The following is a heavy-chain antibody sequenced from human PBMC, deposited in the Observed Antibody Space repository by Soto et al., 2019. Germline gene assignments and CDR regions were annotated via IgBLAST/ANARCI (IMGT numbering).Heavy chain of an antibody. Sequence: QVQLVESGGGVVQPGRSLRLSCAASGFTFSSYGMHWVRQAPGKGLEWVAVIWYDGSNKYYADSVKGRFTISRDNSKNTLYLQINSLRAEDTAVYYCARDPLLYSSGWPKLGDPWGQGTLVTVSS. D-gene: IGHD6-19*01. CDR3: ARDPLLYSSGWPKLGDP. J-gene: IGHJ5*02. CDR2: IWYDGSNK. CDR1: GFTFSSYG. V-gene: IGHV3-33*01.